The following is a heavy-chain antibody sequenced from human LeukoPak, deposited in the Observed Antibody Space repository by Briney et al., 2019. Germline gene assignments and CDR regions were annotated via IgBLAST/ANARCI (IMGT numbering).Heavy chain of an antibody. V-gene: IGHV3-33*01. CDR2: IWFDGKNT. Sequence: PGGFPRLSCAASGFTFSTHAMHWVRQAPAKGLEWVAMIWFDGKNTHYVDSVKGRFTISRDNSKNTVDLRMNSLRAEDTAVYYCTRDPPSSGWSFDYWGQGTLVTVSS. CDR3: TRDPPSSGWSFDY. D-gene: IGHD6-19*01. CDR1: GFTFSTHA. J-gene: IGHJ4*02.